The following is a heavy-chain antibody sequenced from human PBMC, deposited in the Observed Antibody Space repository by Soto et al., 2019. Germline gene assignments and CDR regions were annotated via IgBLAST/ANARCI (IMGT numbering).Heavy chain of an antibody. CDR2: IYYSGST. Sequence: PSETLSLTCTASGGSISSYYWSWIRQPPGKGLEWIGYIYYSGSTNYNPSLKSRVTISVDTSKNQFSLKLSSVTAADTAVYYCARHAENTLSGWDGRFDYWGQGTLVTVSS. CDR3: ARHAENTLSGWDGRFDY. CDR1: GGSISSYY. V-gene: IGHV4-59*08. D-gene: IGHD6-19*01. J-gene: IGHJ4*02.